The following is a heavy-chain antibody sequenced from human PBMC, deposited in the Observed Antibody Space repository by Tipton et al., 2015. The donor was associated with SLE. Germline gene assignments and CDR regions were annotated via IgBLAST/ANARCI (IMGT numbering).Heavy chain of an antibody. Sequence: RSLRLSCAASGFTFSSYAMHWVRQAPGKGLEWVAVISYDGSNKYYADSVKGRFTISRDNSKNTLYLQMNSLRAEDTAVYYCASLERYSGYDWHFDYWGQGTLVTVSS. CDR2: ISYDGSNK. CDR1: GFTFSSYA. CDR3: ASLERYSGYDWHFDY. D-gene: IGHD5-12*01. V-gene: IGHV3-30*04. J-gene: IGHJ4*02.